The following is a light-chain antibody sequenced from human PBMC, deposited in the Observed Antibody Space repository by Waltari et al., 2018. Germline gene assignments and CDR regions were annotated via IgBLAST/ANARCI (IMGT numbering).Light chain of an antibody. Sequence: QSALTQPASVSGSPGQSITISCTGTSSDVGGYNYVSWYQHHPGKAPKLMIYDVSNRPSGVSNRLSGSKSGNTASLTISGLQAEDEADYYCSSYTSTSTLWVFGGGTKLTVL. CDR2: DVS. V-gene: IGLV2-14*03. CDR3: SSYTSTSTLWV. CDR1: SSDVGGYNY. J-gene: IGLJ3*02.